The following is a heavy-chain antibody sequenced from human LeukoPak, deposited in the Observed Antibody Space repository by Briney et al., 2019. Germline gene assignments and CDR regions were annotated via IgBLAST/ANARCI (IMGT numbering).Heavy chain of an antibody. CDR3: ARARIVGYYCDY. V-gene: IGHV3-21*01. Sequence: VGSLRLSCAPSLFTPTRDRMNTGPEAPGQGRGWGSTISSSSSYIYYAASVKGRFTISRDNAKNPLYLQMNSLRAEDTAVYYCARARIVGYYCDYWGQGTLVTVSS. J-gene: IGHJ4*02. D-gene: IGHD2-21*01. CDR1: LFTPTRDR. CDR2: ISSSSSYI.